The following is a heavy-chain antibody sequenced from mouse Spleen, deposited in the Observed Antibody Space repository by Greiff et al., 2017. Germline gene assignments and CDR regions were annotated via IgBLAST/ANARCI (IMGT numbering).Heavy chain of an antibody. CDR2: ISYDGSN. CDR1: GYSITSGYY. J-gene: IGHJ1*01. Sequence: ESGPGLVKPSQSLSLTCSVTGYSITSGYYWNWIRQFPGNKLEWMGYISYDGSNNYNPSLKNRISITRDTSKNQFFLKLNSVTTEDTATYYCARKLDSYYWYFDVWGAGTTVTVSS. V-gene: IGHV3-6*01. D-gene: IGHD2-4*01. CDR3: ARKLDSYYWYFDV.